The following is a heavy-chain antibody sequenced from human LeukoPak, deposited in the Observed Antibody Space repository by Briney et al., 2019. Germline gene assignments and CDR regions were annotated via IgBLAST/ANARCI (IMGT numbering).Heavy chain of an antibody. D-gene: IGHD6-19*01. J-gene: IGHJ4*02. Sequence: SVKVSCKASGGTFSSYAISWVRQAPGQGLEWMGRIIPILGIANYAQKFQGRVTITADKSTSTAYMELSSLRSEDTAVYYCAREDIAVAGTSYFDYWGQGTLDTVSS. V-gene: IGHV1-69*04. CDR3: AREDIAVAGTSYFDY. CDR1: GGTFSSYA. CDR2: IIPILGIA.